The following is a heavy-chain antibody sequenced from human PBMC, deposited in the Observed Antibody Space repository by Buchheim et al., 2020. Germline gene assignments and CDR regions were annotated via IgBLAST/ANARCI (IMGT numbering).Heavy chain of an antibody. CDR1: GFTFNTYD. J-gene: IGHJ4*02. V-gene: IGHV3-30*18. CDR3: AKQGENGGFDY. D-gene: IGHD2-8*01. Sequence: QVQLVESGGGVVQTGRPLRLSCAASGFTFNTYDIHWVRQAPGKGLEWVAVISYDGSYKSYADSVKGRFTISRDNSKNTLYLQMNSLRAEDTAVFYCAKQGENGGFDYWGQGTL. CDR2: ISYDGSYK.